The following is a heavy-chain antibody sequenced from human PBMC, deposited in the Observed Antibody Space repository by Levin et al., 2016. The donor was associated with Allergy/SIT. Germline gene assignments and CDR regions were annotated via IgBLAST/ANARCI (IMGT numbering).Heavy chain of an antibody. CDR3: AKDQEKYSSSYFLSIS. D-gene: IGHD6-6*01. J-gene: IGHJ5*02. CDR2: ISGSGGST. Sequence: GGPLRLSCAASGFTFSSYAMSWVRQAPGKGLEWVSAISGSGGSTYYADSVKGRFTISRDNSKNTLYLQMNSLRAEDTAVYYCAKDQEKYSSSYFLSISWGQGTLVTVSS. CDR1: GFTFSSYA. V-gene: IGHV3-23*01.